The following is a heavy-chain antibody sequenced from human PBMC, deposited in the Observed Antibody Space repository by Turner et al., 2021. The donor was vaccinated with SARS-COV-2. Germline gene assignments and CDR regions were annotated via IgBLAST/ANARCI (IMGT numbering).Heavy chain of an antibody. J-gene: IGHJ5*02. CDR1: GGSISSSSYY. Sequence: QLQLQESGPGLVKPSETLSLTCTVSGGSISSSSYYWGWIRQPPGKGLEWIGSIYFSGSTYYNPSLKSRVTISVETSKNQFSLKLSSVTAADTAVYYCAPSPITMVRGVITFGWFDPWGQGTLVTVSS. V-gene: IGHV4-39*01. CDR2: IYFSGST. D-gene: IGHD3-10*01. CDR3: APSPITMVRGVITFGWFDP.